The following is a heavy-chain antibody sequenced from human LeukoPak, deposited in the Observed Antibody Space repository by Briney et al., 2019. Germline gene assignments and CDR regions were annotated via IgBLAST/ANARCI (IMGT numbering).Heavy chain of an antibody. J-gene: IGHJ4*02. V-gene: IGHV1-2*04. D-gene: IGHD6-19*01. CDR2: INPNRGGT. CDR1: GYTFTGYY. Sequence: ASVKVSCKASGYTFTGYYMHWVRQAPGQGLEWMGWINPNRGGTNYAQKFQGWVTMTRDTSISTAYMELSRLRSDDTAVYYCARGYSSGWPPISPLDYWGQGTLVTVSS. CDR3: ARGYSSGWPPISPLDY.